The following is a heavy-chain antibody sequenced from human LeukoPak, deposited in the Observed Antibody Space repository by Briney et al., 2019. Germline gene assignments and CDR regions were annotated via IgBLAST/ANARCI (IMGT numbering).Heavy chain of an antibody. Sequence: GGSLRLSCAASGFTFDDYAMHWVRQAPGKGLEWVSLTSGDGGSTYYADSVKGRFTISRDNSKNSLYLQMNSLRTEDTALYYCAKGIAAAGYFDYWGQGTLVTVSS. CDR1: GFTFDDYA. D-gene: IGHD6-13*01. J-gene: IGHJ4*02. CDR3: AKGIAAAGYFDY. V-gene: IGHV3-43*02. CDR2: TSGDGGST.